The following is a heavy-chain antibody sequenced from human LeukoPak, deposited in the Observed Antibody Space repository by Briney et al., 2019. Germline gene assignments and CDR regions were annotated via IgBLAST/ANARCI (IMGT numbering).Heavy chain of an antibody. J-gene: IGHJ4*02. Sequence: SVKVSCKASGYTFTSYYMHWVRQAPGQGLEWMGIINPSGGSTSYAQKFQGRVTMTRDTSTSTVYMELSSLRSEDTAVYYCARDQRDSSGDYYGIDYWGQGTLVTVSS. CDR3: ARDQRDSSGDYYGIDY. CDR2: INPSGGST. CDR1: GYTFTSYY. D-gene: IGHD3-22*01. V-gene: IGHV1-46*03.